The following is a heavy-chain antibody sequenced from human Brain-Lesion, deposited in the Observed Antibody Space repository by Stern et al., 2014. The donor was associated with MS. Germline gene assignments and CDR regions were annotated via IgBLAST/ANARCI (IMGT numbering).Heavy chain of an antibody. CDR1: GYPLTELS. J-gene: IGHJ4*02. CDR3: ATLSPGAGGNYYRHFDY. CDR2: FDPEDGET. D-gene: IGHD1-26*01. V-gene: IGHV1-24*01. Sequence: QVQLMQSGAEVKKPGASVKVSCKVSGYPLTELSMHWVRQAPRKGLEWMGGFDPEDGETIYAQKFQGRVTMTEDTSTDTAYMELSSLRSEDTAVYYCATLSPGAGGNYYRHFDYWGQGTLVTVSS.